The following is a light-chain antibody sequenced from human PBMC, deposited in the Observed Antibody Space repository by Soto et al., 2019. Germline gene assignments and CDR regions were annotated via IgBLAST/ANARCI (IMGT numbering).Light chain of an antibody. CDR1: QSVNSN. V-gene: IGKV3-15*01. J-gene: IGKJ1*01. CDR2: VAS. Sequence: EIVMTQSPATLPLSPGERATLSCRASQSVNSNLAWYQQKPGQAPRLLIYVASTMATGIPARFSGSGSGTDFTLTICSLQSQDFVVYYCQQYDNFSPRTFGQGTQVEIK. CDR3: QQYDNFSPRT.